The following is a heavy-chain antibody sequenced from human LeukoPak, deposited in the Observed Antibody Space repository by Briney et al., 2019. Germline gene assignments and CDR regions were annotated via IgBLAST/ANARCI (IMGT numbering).Heavy chain of an antibody. J-gene: IGHJ4*02. V-gene: IGHV1-2*02. CDR3: ARDPSNSSGRHEIFDY. D-gene: IGHD6-19*01. CDR1: GYTFTGYY. CDR2: INPNSGGT. Sequence: PGASVKVSCKASGYTFTGYYMHWVRQAPGQGLEWMGWINPNSGGTNYAQKFQGRVTMTRDTSISTAYMELRSLRSDDTAVYYCARDPSNSSGRHEIFDYWGQGTLVTVSS.